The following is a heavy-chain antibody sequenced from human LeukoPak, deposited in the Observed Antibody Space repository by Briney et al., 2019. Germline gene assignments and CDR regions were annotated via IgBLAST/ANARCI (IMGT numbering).Heavy chain of an antibody. Sequence: GGSLRLSCAASGFTFSSYAMSWVRQAPGKGLEWVSAISGSGGSTYYADSVKGRFTISRDNSKNTLYLQMNGLRAEDTAVYYCAKGRQQLVPNGMDVWGQGTTVTVSS. CDR2: ISGSGGST. J-gene: IGHJ6*02. V-gene: IGHV3-23*01. CDR3: AKGRQQLVPNGMDV. D-gene: IGHD6-13*01. CDR1: GFTFSSYA.